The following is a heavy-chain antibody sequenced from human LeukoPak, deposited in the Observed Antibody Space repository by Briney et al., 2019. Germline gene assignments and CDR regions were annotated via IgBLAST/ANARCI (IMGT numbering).Heavy chain of an antibody. Sequence: PGGSLRLSCAASGFTFSNDDMNWVRQAPGEGLEWVSGISGNDGRTYYAGSVKGRFTISRDNSKNTLSLQMNSLRAEDTAVYYCAKDGDGGWLQTNWYFDLWGRGTLVTVSS. CDR1: GFTFSNDD. V-gene: IGHV3-23*01. CDR3: AKDGDGGWLQTNWYFDL. D-gene: IGHD5-24*01. J-gene: IGHJ2*01. CDR2: ISGNDGRT.